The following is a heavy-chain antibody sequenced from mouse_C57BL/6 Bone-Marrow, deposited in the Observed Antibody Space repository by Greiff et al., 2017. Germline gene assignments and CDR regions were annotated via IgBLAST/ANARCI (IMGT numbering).Heavy chain of an antibody. CDR2: ISSGGSYT. J-gene: IGHJ1*03. D-gene: IGHD3-3*01. V-gene: IGHV5-6*01. CDR3: ARHVLRGYFDV. CDR1: GFTFSSYG. Sequence: EVQGVESGGDLVKPGGSLKLSCAASGFTFSSYGMSWVRQTPDKRLEWVATISSGGSYTYYPDSVKGRFTISRDNAKNTLYLHMSSLKSEDTAMYYCARHVLRGYFDVWGTGTTVTVSS.